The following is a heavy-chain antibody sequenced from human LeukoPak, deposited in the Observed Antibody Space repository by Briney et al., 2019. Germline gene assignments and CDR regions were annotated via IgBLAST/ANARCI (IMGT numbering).Heavy chain of an antibody. J-gene: IGHJ6*02. D-gene: IGHD6-13*01. Sequence: SETLSLTCTVSGGSISSYYWSWIRQPPGKGLEWIGYIYYSGSTNYNPSHKSRVTISVDTSKNQFYLKLSSMTAADTAVYYCARRWGMDVWGQGTTVTVSS. CDR2: IYYSGST. CDR3: ARRWGMDV. V-gene: IGHV4-59*08. CDR1: GGSISSYY.